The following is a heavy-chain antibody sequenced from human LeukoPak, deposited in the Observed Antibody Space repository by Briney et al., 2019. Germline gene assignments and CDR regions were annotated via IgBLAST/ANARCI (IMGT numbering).Heavy chain of an antibody. V-gene: IGHV4-34*01. CDR1: GGSFSGYY. Sequence: PSETLSLTCAVYGGSFSGYYWSWIRQPPGKGLEWIGEINHSGSTYYNPSLKSRVTISVDTSKNQFSLKLSSVTAADTAVYYCARHGSDFWSGYNTPLDYWGQGTLVTVSS. J-gene: IGHJ4*02. CDR3: ARHGSDFWSGYNTPLDY. CDR2: INHSGST. D-gene: IGHD3-3*01.